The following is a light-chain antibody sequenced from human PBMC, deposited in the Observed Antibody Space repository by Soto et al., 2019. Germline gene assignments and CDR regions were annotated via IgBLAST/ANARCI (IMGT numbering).Light chain of an antibody. Sequence: QSALTQPASVSGSPGQSITISCTGTNSDVGAYNYVSWYQEHPGKAPKLIIYEVNDRPSGVSTRFSASKSGHTASLTISGLQPDEEADYYCCSYTTNNTWVFGGGTKLTVL. CDR1: NSDVGAYNY. CDR3: CSYTTNNTWV. J-gene: IGLJ3*02. CDR2: EVN. V-gene: IGLV2-14*01.